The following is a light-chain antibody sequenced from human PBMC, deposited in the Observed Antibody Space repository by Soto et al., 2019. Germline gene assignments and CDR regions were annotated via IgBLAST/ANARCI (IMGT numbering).Light chain of an antibody. J-gene: IGLJ2*01. CDR3: TSYTSNTIVV. CDR1: SRDTGGYNY. V-gene: IGLV2-14*03. Sequence: QSALTQPASVSGSPGQSITISCTGTSRDTGGYNYISWYQHHPGKAPTLLIYDVSNRPSGVSNRFSGSKSGDTASLTISVLQAEDEADYYCTSYTSNTIVVFGGGTKLTVL. CDR2: DVS.